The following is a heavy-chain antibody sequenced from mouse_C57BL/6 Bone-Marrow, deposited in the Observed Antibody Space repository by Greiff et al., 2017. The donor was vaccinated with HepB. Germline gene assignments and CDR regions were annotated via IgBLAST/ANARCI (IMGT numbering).Heavy chain of an antibody. D-gene: IGHD1-1*01. Sequence: EVQLVESGRGLVKPGGSLKLSCAASGFTFSDYYMYWVRQTPEKRLEWVATISDGGSYTYYPDSVKGRFTISRDNAKNNLYLQMSSLKSEDTAMYYCARDRGNGRGFDYWGQGTTLTVSS. J-gene: IGHJ2*01. CDR1: GFTFSDYY. CDR3: ARDRGNGRGFDY. V-gene: IGHV5-4*02. CDR2: ISDGGSYT.